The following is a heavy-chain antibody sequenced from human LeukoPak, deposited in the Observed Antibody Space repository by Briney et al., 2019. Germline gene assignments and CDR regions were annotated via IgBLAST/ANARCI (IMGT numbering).Heavy chain of an antibody. J-gene: IGHJ6*02. D-gene: IGHD2-15*01. CDR1: GFTFTRSA. Sequence: SVKVSCKASGFTFTRSAVQWVRQARGQRLEWIGWIVVGSGNTNYAQKFQERVTITRDMSTSTAYMELSSLRSEDTAVYYCARVSGYCSGGSCYGLPSHGMDVWGQGTTVTVSS. CDR3: ARVSGYCSGGSCYGLPSHGMDV. CDR2: IVVGSGNT. V-gene: IGHV1-58*01.